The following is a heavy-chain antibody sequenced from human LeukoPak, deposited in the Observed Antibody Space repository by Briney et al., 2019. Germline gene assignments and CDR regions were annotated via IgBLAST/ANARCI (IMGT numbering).Heavy chain of an antibody. D-gene: IGHD3-10*01. J-gene: IGHJ6*03. CDR2: IYYSGST. CDR3: ARSRGSGSYYNVFLDLDYYYMDV. CDR1: GGSISSYY. V-gene: IGHV4-59*01. Sequence: SETLSLTCTVSGGSISSYYWSWIRQPPGKGLEWIGYIYYSGSTNYNPSLKSRVTISVDTSKNQFSLKLSSVTAADTAVYYCARSRGSGSYYNVFLDLDYYYMDVWGKGTTVTISS.